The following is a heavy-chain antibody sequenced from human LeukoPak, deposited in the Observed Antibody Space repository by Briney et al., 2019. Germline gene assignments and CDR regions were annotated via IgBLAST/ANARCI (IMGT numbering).Heavy chain of an antibody. J-gene: IGHJ4*02. V-gene: IGHV4-59*01. Sequence: SETLSLTCTVSGGSISSYYWSWIRQPPGKGLEWIGYIYYSGSTNYNPSLKSRVTISADTSKNQFSLKLSSVTAADTAVYYCAGDRHYYDSSGYYSIFDCWGQGTLVTVSS. D-gene: IGHD3-22*01. CDR3: AGDRHYYDSSGYYSIFDC. CDR1: GGSISSYY. CDR2: IYYSGST.